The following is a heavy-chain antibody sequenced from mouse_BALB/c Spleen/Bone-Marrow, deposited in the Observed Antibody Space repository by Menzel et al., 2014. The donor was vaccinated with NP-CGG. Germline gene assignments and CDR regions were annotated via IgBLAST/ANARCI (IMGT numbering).Heavy chain of an antibody. J-gene: IGHJ2*01. CDR3: ARGGHGSY. Sequence: VQLQQSGAELVRPGTSVKVSCKASGYAFXNYLIEWVKQRPGQGLEWIGVINPGSGGTNYNEKFKGKATLTADNSSNTAHMHLSSLTSDDSAVYFCARGGHGSYWGQGTTLTVSS. D-gene: IGHD2-2*01. CDR1: GYAFXNYL. V-gene: IGHV1-54*03. CDR2: INPGSGGT.